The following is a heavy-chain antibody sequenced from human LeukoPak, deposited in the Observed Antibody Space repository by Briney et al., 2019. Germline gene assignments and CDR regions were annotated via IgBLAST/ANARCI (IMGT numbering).Heavy chain of an antibody. Sequence: SETLSLTCAVYGGSFSDYSWSWIRQPPGKGLEWIGEISHSGNTNYNPSLKSRVTISVDTSKNQFSLKLSSVTAADTAVYYCARGGAAAAHYYHYYYLDVWGKGTTVTVSS. J-gene: IGHJ6*03. CDR2: ISHSGNT. V-gene: IGHV4-34*01. CDR3: ARGGAAAAHYYHYYYLDV. D-gene: IGHD2-2*01. CDR1: GGSFSDYS.